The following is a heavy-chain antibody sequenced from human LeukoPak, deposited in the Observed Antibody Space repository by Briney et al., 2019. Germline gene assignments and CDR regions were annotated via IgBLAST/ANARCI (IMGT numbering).Heavy chain of an antibody. CDR2: ISGSGGST. V-gene: IGHV3-23*01. D-gene: IGHD1-7*01. CDR3: AKAHTKGWNYVAWFDP. J-gene: IGHJ5*02. CDR1: GFTFSSYS. Sequence: GGSLRLSCAASGFTFSSYSMNWVRQAPGKGLEWVSGISGSGGSTSYADSVKGRFTISRDNSKNTLYLQMNSLRAEDTAVYYCAKAHTKGWNYVAWFDPWGQGTLVTVSS.